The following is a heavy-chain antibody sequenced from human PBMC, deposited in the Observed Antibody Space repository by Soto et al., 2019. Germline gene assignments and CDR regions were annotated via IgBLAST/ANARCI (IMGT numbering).Heavy chain of an antibody. CDR2: IYYSGST. CDR3: ARRAREATTYYYYGMDV. CDR1: GGSISSSSYY. V-gene: IGHV4-39*01. D-gene: IGHD1-26*01. Sequence: SETLSLTCTVSGGSISSSSYYWGWIRQPPGKGLEWIGSIYYSGSTYYNPSLKSRVTISVDTSKNQFSLKLSSVTAADTAVYYCARRAREATTYYYYGMDVWGQGTTVTVSS. J-gene: IGHJ6*02.